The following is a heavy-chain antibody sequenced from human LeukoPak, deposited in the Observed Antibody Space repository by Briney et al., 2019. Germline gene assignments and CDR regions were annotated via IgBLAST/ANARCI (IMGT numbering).Heavy chain of an antibody. CDR3: ARGWYYYYYMDV. V-gene: IGHV4-34*01. CDR1: GGSFSGYY. J-gene: IGHJ6*03. CDR2: INQSGST. Sequence: PSETLSLTCAVYGGSFSGYYWSWIRQPPGKGLEWIGEINQSGSTNYNPSLKSRVTISADTSKNQFSLKLSSATAADTAVYYCARGWYYYYYMDVWGKGTTVTVSS.